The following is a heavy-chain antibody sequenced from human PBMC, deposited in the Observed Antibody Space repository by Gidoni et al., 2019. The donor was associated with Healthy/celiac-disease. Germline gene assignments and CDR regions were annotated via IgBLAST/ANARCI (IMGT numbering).Heavy chain of an antibody. V-gene: IGHV3-30*18. CDR1: GFTFRSYG. D-gene: IGHD4-17*01. J-gene: IGHJ6*02. CDR3: AKDSYGDHYYYYYGMDV. CDR2: ISYDGSKN. Sequence: QVQLVESGGGVVQPGRSLRLSCAASGFTFRSYGMHWVRQAPGKGLEWVAVISYDGSKNYYADSVKGRFTISRDNSKNTLYLQMNSLRAEDTAVYYCAKDSYGDHYYYYYGMDVWGQGTTVTVSS.